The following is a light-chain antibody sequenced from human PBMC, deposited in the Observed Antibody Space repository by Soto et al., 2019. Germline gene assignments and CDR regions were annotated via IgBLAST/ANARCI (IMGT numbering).Light chain of an antibody. V-gene: IGLV2-14*01. J-gene: IGLJ1*01. CDR1: SSDVGGYNY. CDR2: DVT. CDR3: SSYTSSSPPYV. Sequence: QSALTQPASVSGSPGQSITISCTGTSSDVGGYNYVSWYQQHPVKAPKLMIYDVTNRPSGVSDRFSGSKSGNTASLTISGLQAEDEADYSCSSYTSSSPPYVFGTGTKLTVL.